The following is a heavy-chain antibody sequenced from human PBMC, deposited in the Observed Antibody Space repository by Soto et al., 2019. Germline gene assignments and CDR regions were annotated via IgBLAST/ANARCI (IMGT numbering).Heavy chain of an antibody. CDR2: ISGSGDST. CDR1: GFTFSSYA. D-gene: IGHD6-19*01. J-gene: IGHJ6*02. CDR3: AKDQHSSGWYRNYGMDV. Sequence: GGSLRLSCAASGFTFSSYAMSWVRQAPGKGLEWISVISGSGDSTYYADSVKGRFTISRDNSKNTLYLQMNSLRAEDTAVYYCAKDQHSSGWYRNYGMDVWGQGTTVTVSS. V-gene: IGHV3-23*01.